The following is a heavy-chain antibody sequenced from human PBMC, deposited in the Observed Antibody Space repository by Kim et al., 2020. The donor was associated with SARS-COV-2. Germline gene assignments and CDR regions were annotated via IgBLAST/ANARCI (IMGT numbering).Heavy chain of an antibody. Sequence: GESLKISCKGSGYSFTSYWISWVRQMPGKGLEWMGRIDPSDSYTNYSPSFQGHVTISADKSISTAYLQWSSLKASDTAMYYCAMGSTTRYFDWLDGDWFDPWGQGTLVTVSS. CDR2: IDPSDSYT. CDR3: AMGSTTRYFDWLDGDWFDP. J-gene: IGHJ5*02. V-gene: IGHV5-10-1*01. D-gene: IGHD3-9*01. CDR1: GYSFTSYW.